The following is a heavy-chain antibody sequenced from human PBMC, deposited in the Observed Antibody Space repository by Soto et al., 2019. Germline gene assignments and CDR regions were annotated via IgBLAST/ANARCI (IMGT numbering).Heavy chain of an antibody. V-gene: IGHV3-30-3*01. J-gene: IGHJ6*02. CDR1: GFTFSSYA. Sequence: QVQLVESGGGVVQPGRSLRLSCAASGFTFSSYAMHWVRQAPGKGLEWVAVISYAGSNKYYADSVKGRFTISRDNSRNTLYLQMNSLRAEDTAVYYCARENPSDYDFWSGYKNYGMDVWGQGTTVTVSS. CDR2: ISYAGSNK. CDR3: ARENPSDYDFWSGYKNYGMDV. D-gene: IGHD3-3*01.